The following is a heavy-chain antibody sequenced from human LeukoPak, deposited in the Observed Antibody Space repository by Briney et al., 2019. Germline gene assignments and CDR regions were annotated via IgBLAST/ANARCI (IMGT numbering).Heavy chain of an antibody. CDR3: ASFSSTFDY. Sequence: SVKVSCKASGYTFTSYYMHWVRQAPGQGLEWMGGIIPIFGTANYAQKFQGRVTITADESTSTAYMELSSLRSEDTAVYYCASFSSTFDYWGQGTLVTVSS. V-gene: IGHV1-69*13. J-gene: IGHJ4*02. D-gene: IGHD6-13*01. CDR2: IIPIFGTA. CDR1: GYTFTSYY.